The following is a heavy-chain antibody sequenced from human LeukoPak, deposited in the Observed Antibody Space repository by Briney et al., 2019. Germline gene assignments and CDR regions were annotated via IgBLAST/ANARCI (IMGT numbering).Heavy chain of an antibody. CDR3: ATVKGDSDIFDM. D-gene: IGHD3-22*01. Sequence: GGSLRLSCAASGFTFRNAWMTWVRQAPGKGLEWVGRIRSKSDGRTTDYTAPVKGRFTISRDDSKNTLYLQMNNLKAEDTAVYYCATVKGDSDIFDMWGQGTMVTVSS. CDR1: GFTFRNAW. J-gene: IGHJ3*02. CDR2: IRSKSDGRTT. V-gene: IGHV3-15*01.